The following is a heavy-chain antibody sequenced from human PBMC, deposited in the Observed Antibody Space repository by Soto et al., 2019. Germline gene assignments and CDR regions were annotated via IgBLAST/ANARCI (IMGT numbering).Heavy chain of an antibody. CDR1: GYTFTSYD. V-gene: IGHV1-8*01. D-gene: IGHD2-2*01. CDR2: MNPNSGNT. CDR3: ARILGYCISTSCPGGMDV. J-gene: IGHJ6*02. Sequence: ASVKVSCKASGYTFTSYDINWVRQATGQGLEWMGWMNPNSGNTGYAQKFQGWVTMTRDTSISTAYMELSRLRSDDTAVYYCARILGYCISTSCPGGMDVWGQGTTVTVSS.